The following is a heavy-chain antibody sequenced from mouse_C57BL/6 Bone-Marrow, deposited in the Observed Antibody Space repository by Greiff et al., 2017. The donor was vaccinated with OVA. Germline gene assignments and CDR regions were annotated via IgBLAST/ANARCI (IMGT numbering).Heavy chain of an antibody. D-gene: IGHD1-1*01. Sequence: QVQLQQPGAELVTPGASVKLSCKASGYTFTSYWMHWVKQRPGRGLEWLGRIDPNSGGTKYNEKFKSKATLTVDKPSSTAYMQLSSLTSEDSAVYYCARSHYYGSRSLAYWGQGTLVTVSA. V-gene: IGHV1-72*01. CDR3: ARSHYYGSRSLAY. CDR2: IDPNSGGT. J-gene: IGHJ3*01. CDR1: GYTFTSYW.